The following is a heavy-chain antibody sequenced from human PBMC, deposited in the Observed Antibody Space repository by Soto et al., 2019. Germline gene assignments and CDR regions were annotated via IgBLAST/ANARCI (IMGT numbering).Heavy chain of an antibody. Sequence: QVHLVQSEAEVKKPGASVRVSCKASGYTFTDYYIHWVRQAPGQGLEWMGWTNPNSDGAHYAQKVQGRVTMTRDKSTRTLYMEVNRLRSDDTAVYFCARGGGSGWHGDWFDPWGQGTLVTVSS. CDR1: GYTFTDYY. J-gene: IGHJ5*02. CDR3: ARGGGSGWHGDWFDP. CDR2: TNPNSDGA. V-gene: IGHV1-2*02. D-gene: IGHD6-19*01.